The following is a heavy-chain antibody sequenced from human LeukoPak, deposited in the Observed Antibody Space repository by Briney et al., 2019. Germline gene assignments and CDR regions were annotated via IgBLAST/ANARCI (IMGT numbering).Heavy chain of an antibody. J-gene: IGHJ6*03. CDR2: INTNTGNP. D-gene: IGHD1-7*01. CDR3: ARDRSEMDWNYSYYYYYMDV. Sequence: ASVKVSCKASGYTFTSYAMNWVRQAPGQGLEWMGWINTNTGNPAYAQGFTGRFVFSLDTSVSTAYLQISSLKAEDTAVYYCARDRSEMDWNYSYYYYYMDVWGKGTTVTVSS. V-gene: IGHV7-4-1*02. CDR1: GYTFTSYA.